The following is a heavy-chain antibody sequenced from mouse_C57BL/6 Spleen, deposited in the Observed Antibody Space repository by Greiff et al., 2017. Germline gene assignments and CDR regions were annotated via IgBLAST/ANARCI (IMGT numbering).Heavy chain of an antibody. V-gene: IGHV1-53*01. Sequence: QVHVKQPGTELVKPGASVKLSCKASGYTFTSYWMHWVKQRPGQGLEWIGNINPSNGGTNYNEKFKSKATLTVDKSSSTAYMQLSSLTSEDSAVYYCAREAAYYSNYDYAMDYWGQGTSVTVSS. J-gene: IGHJ4*01. CDR1: GYTFTSYW. D-gene: IGHD2-5*01. CDR2: INPSNGGT. CDR3: AREAAYYSNYDYAMDY.